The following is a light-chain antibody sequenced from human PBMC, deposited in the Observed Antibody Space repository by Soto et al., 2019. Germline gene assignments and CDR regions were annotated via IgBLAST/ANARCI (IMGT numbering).Light chain of an antibody. CDR3: HQYDNLPPWT. J-gene: IGKJ1*01. V-gene: IGKV3-15*01. CDR2: GAS. CDR1: QSVNSN. Sequence: EVVMTQSPATLSASPGERATLSCRASQSVNSNLAWYQQKPGQAPRLIIYGASTRATGIPARFIGSGSGAEFTLTISSLQSEDLAVYYCHQYDNLPPWTFGQGTKVEIK.